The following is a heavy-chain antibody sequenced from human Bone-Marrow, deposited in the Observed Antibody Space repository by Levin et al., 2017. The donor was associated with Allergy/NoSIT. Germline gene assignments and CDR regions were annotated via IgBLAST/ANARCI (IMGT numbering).Heavy chain of an antibody. CDR1: GGSISNYY. CDR2: IYYSGST. CDR3: ARTGVGKYYNILAGYSSFDY. Sequence: SETLSLTCTVSGGSISNYYWSWIRQPPGKGLEWIGYIYYSGSTNYNPSVKSRATISVDTSNNRFSLELSSVTAADTAVYYCARTGVGKYYNILAGYSSFDYWGQGTLVTVPS. V-gene: IGHV4-59*08. D-gene: IGHD3-9*01. J-gene: IGHJ4*02.